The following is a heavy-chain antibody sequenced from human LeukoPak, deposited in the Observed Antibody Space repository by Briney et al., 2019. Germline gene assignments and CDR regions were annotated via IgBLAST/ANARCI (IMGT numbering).Heavy chain of an antibody. V-gene: IGHV1-58*01. J-gene: IGHJ4*02. CDR2: SVVGSGNT. D-gene: IGHD3-22*01. CDR1: GFTLPSSA. CDR3: AAGGGGYYYDSNPRPGLDY. Sequence: GTSVKVSCKASGFTLPSSAVQWVRQARGQRPEWMGRSVVGSGNTNYAQKFQERVTITRDMSTSTAYMELSSLRSEDTAVYYCAAGGGGYYYDSNPRPGLDYWGQGTLVTVSS.